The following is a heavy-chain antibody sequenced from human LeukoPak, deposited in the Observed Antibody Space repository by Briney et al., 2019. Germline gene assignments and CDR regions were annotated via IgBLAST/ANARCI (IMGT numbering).Heavy chain of an antibody. D-gene: IGHD3-16*01. J-gene: IGHJ4*02. V-gene: IGHV1-2*04. Sequence: ASVKVSCKASGYTFTGYYMHWVRQAPGQGLEWMGRINPNSGGTNYAQKFQGWVTMTRDTSIGTAYLELSRLTSDDTAVYYCARDRGPQWWGSFDYWGQGTLVTVSS. CDR2: INPNSGGT. CDR3: ARDRGPQWWGSFDY. CDR1: GYTFTGYY.